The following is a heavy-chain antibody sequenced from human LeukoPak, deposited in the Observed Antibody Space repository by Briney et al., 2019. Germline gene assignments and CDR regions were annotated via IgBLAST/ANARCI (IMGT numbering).Heavy chain of an antibody. CDR1: GGSISSGSYY. D-gene: IGHD5-18*01. Sequence: SETLSLTCTVSGGSISSGSYYWSWIRQPAGKGLEWIGRIYTSGSTNYNPSLKSRVTISVDTSKNQFSLKLSSVTAADTAVYYCARGYSYGYMAVYYYYYMDVWGKGTTVTVSS. J-gene: IGHJ6*03. V-gene: IGHV4-61*02. CDR2: IYTSGST. CDR3: ARGYSYGYMAVYYYYYMDV.